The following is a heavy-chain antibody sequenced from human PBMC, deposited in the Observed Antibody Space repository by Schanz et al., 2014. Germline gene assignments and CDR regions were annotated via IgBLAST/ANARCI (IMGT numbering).Heavy chain of an antibody. CDR3: VRDSFFAFDY. V-gene: IGHV3-48*01. D-gene: IGHD3-3*01. J-gene: IGHJ4*02. CDR2: ISSSSSTI. Sequence: EVQLVESGGGLVKPGGSLRLSCGVSGFTASSHSMNWVRQAPGKGLEWVAYISSSSSTIHYADSVKGRFTISRDNAKNSLYLQMDSLRAEDTAVYYCVRDSFFAFDYWGQGTLVTVSS. CDR1: GFTASSHS.